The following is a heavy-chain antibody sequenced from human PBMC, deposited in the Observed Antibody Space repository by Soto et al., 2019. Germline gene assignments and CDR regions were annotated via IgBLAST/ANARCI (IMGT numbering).Heavy chain of an antibody. J-gene: IGHJ5*02. CDR3: ATQDPPKYCSSTSCGPPFDP. Sequence: ASVKVSCKASGYTFTSYDINWVRQATGQGLEWMGWMNPNSGNTGYAQKFQGRATMTRNTSISTAYMELSSLRSEDTAVYYCATQDPPKYCSSTSCGPPFDPWGQGTLVTVSS. D-gene: IGHD2-2*01. CDR1: GYTFTSYD. CDR2: MNPNSGNT. V-gene: IGHV1-8*01.